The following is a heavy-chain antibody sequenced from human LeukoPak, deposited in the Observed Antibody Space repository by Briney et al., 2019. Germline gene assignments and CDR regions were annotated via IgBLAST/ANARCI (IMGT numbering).Heavy chain of an antibody. CDR2: INHSGST. V-gene: IGHV4-34*01. D-gene: IGHD2/OR15-2a*01. CDR1: GGSFSGYY. J-gene: IGHJ6*03. CDR3: AIYAPPDYYYYMDV. Sequence: SETLSLTCAVYGGSFSGYYWSWIRQPPGKGLEWIGEINHSGSTNYNPSLKSRVTISVDTSKNQFSLKLSSVTAADTAVYYCAIYAPPDYYYYMDVWGKGTTVTISS.